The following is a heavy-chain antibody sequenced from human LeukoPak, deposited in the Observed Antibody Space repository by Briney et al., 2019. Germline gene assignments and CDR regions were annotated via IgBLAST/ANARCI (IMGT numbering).Heavy chain of an antibody. CDR1: GYTFTGYY. CDR3: ARDRGGSSPVLDFDY. Sequence: ASVKVSCKTSGYTFTGYYLHWVRQAPGQGLEWMGWINPNSGGTHYTQKLQGRVTMTRDTSISTAYMELNRLRSDDTAVYYCARDRGGSSPVLDFDYWGQGTLVTVSS. CDR2: INPNSGGT. D-gene: IGHD6-6*01. J-gene: IGHJ4*02. V-gene: IGHV1-2*02.